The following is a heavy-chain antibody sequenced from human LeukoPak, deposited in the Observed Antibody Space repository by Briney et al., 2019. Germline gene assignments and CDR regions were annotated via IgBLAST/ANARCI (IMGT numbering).Heavy chain of an antibody. CDR1: GFTFSSYS. Sequence: GGSLRLSCAASGFTFSSYSMNWVRQAPGKGLEWVSYISSSSSYIYYADSVKGRFTISRDNAKNSLYLQMNSLRAEDTAVYYCARPAQYGSGTDYYFDSWGQGTLVTVSS. V-gene: IGHV3-21*01. D-gene: IGHD3-10*01. J-gene: IGHJ4*02. CDR3: ARPAQYGSGTDYYFDS. CDR2: ISSSSSYI.